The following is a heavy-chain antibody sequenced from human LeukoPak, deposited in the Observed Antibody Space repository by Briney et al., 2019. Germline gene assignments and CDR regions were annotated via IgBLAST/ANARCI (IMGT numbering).Heavy chain of an antibody. CDR1: GFTFSSYA. Sequence: GGSLRLSCAASGFTFSSYAMSWVRQAPGKGLEWVSAISGSGGSTYYADSVKGRFTISRDNSKNTLYLQMNSLRAEDTAVYYCARYRAAGIGAFDIWGQGTMVTVSS. CDR3: ARYRAAGIGAFDI. V-gene: IGHV3-23*01. CDR2: ISGSGGST. D-gene: IGHD6-13*01. J-gene: IGHJ3*02.